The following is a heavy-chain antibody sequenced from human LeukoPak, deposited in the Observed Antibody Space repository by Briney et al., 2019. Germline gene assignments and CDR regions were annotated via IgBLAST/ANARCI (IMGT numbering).Heavy chain of an antibody. Sequence: AASVKVSCKASGYTFTGYYMHWVRQAPGQGLEWMGRINPNSGGTNYAQKFQGRVTMTRDTSISTAYMELSRLRSDDTAVYYCARYRAQETPPYGEYGMDVWGQGTTVTVSS. CDR3: ARYRAQETPPYGEYGMDV. CDR1: GYTFTGYY. V-gene: IGHV1-2*06. J-gene: IGHJ6*02. D-gene: IGHD4-17*01. CDR2: INPNSGGT.